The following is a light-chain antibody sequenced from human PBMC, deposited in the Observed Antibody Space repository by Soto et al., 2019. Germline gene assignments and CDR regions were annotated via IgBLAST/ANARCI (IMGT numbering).Light chain of an antibody. J-gene: IGKJ1*01. CDR1: QTISRW. CDR3: QEYNWT. V-gene: IGKV1-5*01. CDR2: TAS. Sequence: DIQMTQSPSTLSASVGDTVTITCRASQTISRWLAWYQQKPGKAPRLLIYTASTLESGVPSRFSASGSGTEFTPTISSLHTDDFATYYCQEYNWTFGQGTKVDIK.